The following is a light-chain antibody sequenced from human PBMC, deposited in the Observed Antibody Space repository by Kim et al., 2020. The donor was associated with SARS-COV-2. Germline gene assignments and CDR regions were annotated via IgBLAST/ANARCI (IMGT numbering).Light chain of an antibody. CDR3: KQRYV. J-gene: IGKJ4*01. CDR1: QSISSY. Sequence: DIQMTQSPSSLSASVGDRVTITCRASQSISSYLNWYQQKPGRAPKLLIYAASSLQSGVPSRFSGSGSGTDFTLTISSLQPEDFATYNCKQRYVFGAGTKVDIK. V-gene: IGKV1-39*01. CDR2: AAS.